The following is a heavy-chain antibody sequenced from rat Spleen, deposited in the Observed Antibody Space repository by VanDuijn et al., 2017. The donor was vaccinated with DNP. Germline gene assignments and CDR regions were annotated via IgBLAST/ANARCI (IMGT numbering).Heavy chain of an antibody. CDR2: MWSNGDS. CDR1: GFSLTLYH. D-gene: IGHD1-12*02. Sequence: QVQLKESGPGLVQPSQTLSLTCTVSGFSLTLYHMHWVRQPPGKGLEWMGVMWSNGDSSYNSVFKSRLTFSRDTSKIQLFLKMNGLQTEDTATYYCGRPHDGSYYYGNYFDYWGQGVMVTVSS. J-gene: IGHJ2*01. V-gene: IGHV2-32*01. CDR3: GRPHDGSYYYGNYFDY.